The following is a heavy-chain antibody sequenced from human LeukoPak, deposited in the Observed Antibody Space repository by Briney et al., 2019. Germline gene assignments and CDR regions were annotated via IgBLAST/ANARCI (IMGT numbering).Heavy chain of an antibody. CDR1: GYTFTSYG. J-gene: IGHJ5*02. Sequence: ASVKVSCKASGYTFTSYGISWVRQAPGQGLEWMGWISAYNGNTNYAQKLQGRVTMTTDTSTSTAYMELRSLRSDGTAVYYCARLTRYCSSTSCRNWFDPWGQGTLVTVSS. CDR3: ARLTRYCSSTSCRNWFDP. V-gene: IGHV1-18*01. D-gene: IGHD2-2*01. CDR2: ISAYNGNT.